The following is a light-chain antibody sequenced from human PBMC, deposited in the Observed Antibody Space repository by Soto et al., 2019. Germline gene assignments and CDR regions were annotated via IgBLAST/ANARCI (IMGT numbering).Light chain of an antibody. V-gene: IGKV1-5*01. CDR1: QSISSW. Sequence: DIQMTKAPSTLSASLGDRVTITCRASQSISSWLAWYQQKPGKAPKLLIYDASSLESGVPSRFSGSGSGTDFTLTISSLQSEDFAVYYCQQYNNWPRTLGQGTKVDI. J-gene: IGKJ1*01. CDR2: DAS. CDR3: QQYNNWPRT.